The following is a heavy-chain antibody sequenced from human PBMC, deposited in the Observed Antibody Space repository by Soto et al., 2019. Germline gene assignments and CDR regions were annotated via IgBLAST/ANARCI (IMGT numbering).Heavy chain of an antibody. J-gene: IGHJ6*03. CDR1: GYTFTSYD. Sequence: ASVKVSCKASGYTFTSYDINWVRQATGQGLEWMGWMNPNSGNTGYAQKFQDRVTMTRNTSISTAYMELSSLRSEDTAVYYCARGSGTLLRFLEWFPYYYMDVWGKGTTVTVSS. CDR3: ARGSGTLLRFLEWFPYYYMDV. CDR2: MNPNSGNT. V-gene: IGHV1-8*01. D-gene: IGHD3-3*01.